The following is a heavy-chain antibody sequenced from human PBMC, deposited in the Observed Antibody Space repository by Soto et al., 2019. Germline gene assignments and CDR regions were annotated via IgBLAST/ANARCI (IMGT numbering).Heavy chain of an antibody. J-gene: IGHJ4*02. CDR1: GFTFSSYA. Sequence: GGSLRLSCAASGFTFSSYAMSWVRQAPGKGLEWVSAISGSGGSTYYADSVKGRFTISRDNSKNTLYLQMNSLRAEDTAVYYCAKDLDYYGSGSYLDYWGQGTLVTVSS. CDR2: ISGSGGST. V-gene: IGHV3-23*01. D-gene: IGHD3-10*01. CDR3: AKDLDYYGSGSYLDY.